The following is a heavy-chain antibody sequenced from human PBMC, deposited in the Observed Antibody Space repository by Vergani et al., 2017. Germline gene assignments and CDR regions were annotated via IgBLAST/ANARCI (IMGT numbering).Heavy chain of an antibody. J-gene: IGHJ4*02. CDR2: IYYSGST. Sequence: LQLQESGPGLVKPSETLSLTCIVSGGSISSSSYYWGWIRQPPGKGLEWIGSIYYSGSTYYNPSLKSRVTISVDTSKNQFSLKLSSVTAADTAVYYCARLGHSGYILVDYWGQGTLVTVSS. CDR3: ARLGHSGYILVDY. CDR1: GGSISSSSYY. V-gene: IGHV4-39*01. D-gene: IGHD3-22*01.